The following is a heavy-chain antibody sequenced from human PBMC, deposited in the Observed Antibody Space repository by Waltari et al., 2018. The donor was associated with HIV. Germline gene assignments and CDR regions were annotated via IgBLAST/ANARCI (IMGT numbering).Heavy chain of an antibody. Sequence: EVQLVESGGGLVQPGRSLRLSCAAAGFRFDGYAMHWVGQAPGKGLEWVSSGSWNSDRGRYADSLRGRFSISRDNAKNSLYLQMNTVRPEDTAIYYCARGPMYNWLDPWGQGTLVTVSS. CDR2: GSWNSDRG. V-gene: IGHV3-9*01. D-gene: IGHD3-10*01. J-gene: IGHJ5*02. CDR1: GFRFDGYA. CDR3: ARGPMYNWLDP.